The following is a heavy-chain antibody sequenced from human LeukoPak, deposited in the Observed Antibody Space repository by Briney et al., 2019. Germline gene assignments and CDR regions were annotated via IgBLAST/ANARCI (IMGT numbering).Heavy chain of an antibody. CDR1: GFTFSSYS. V-gene: IGHV3-48*01. CDR2: ISSSSKTI. D-gene: IGHD2-8*02. J-gene: IGHJ4*02. CDR3: AKDWPPRASTTGLCFDY. Sequence: GGSLRLSCAASGFTFSSYSMNWVRQAPGKGLEWVSYISSSSKTIYYADSVKGRFTISRDNAKNSLYLQMNSLRAEDTAVYYCAKDWPPRASTTGLCFDYWGQGTLVTVSS.